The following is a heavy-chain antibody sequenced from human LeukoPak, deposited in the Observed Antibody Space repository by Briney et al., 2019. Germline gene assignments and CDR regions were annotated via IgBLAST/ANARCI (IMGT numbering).Heavy chain of an antibody. V-gene: IGHV3-30*04. CDR3: ARDALGLSY. Sequence: GGSLRLSCAASGFTFSSYAMHWVRQAPGKGLEWVAVISYDGSNKYYADSVKGRFTISRDNSKNTLYLQMNSLRAEDTAVYYCARDALGLSYWGQGTLVTVSS. CDR2: ISYDGSNK. J-gene: IGHJ4*02. CDR1: GFTFSSYA. D-gene: IGHD3/OR15-3a*01.